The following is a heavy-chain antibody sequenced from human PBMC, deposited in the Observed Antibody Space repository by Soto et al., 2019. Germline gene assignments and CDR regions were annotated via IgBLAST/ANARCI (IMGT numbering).Heavy chain of an antibody. CDR3: ARGRGLYDTELAY. CDR1: GGTFSSYT. J-gene: IGHJ4*02. CDR2: IIPILGIA. Sequence: SVKVSCKASGGTFSSYTISWVRQAPGQGLEWMGRIIPILGIANYAQKFQGRVTITADKSTSTAYMELSSLRSEDRAVYYCARGRGLYDTELAYWGQGTLVPVSP. D-gene: IGHD3-9*01. V-gene: IGHV1-69*02.